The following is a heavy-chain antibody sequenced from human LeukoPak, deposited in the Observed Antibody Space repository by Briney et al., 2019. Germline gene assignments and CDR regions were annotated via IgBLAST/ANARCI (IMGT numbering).Heavy chain of an antibody. CDR3: ARSCRILAIVATIRARLGGNGFDI. Sequence: PSETLSLTCTVSGGSISSSSYYWGWIRQPPGKGLEWIGSIYHSGSTYYNPSLKSRVTIAVETSKNQFSLKLSSVTAADKAVYYCARSCRILAIVATIRARLGGNGFDIWGQGTMVTVSS. J-gene: IGHJ3*02. V-gene: IGHV4-39*07. CDR2: IYHSGST. D-gene: IGHD5-12*01. CDR1: GGSISSSSYY.